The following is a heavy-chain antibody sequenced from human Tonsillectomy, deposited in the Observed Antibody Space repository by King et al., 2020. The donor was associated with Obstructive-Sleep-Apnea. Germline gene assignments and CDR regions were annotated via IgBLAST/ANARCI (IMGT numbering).Heavy chain of an antibody. J-gene: IGHJ5*02. CDR2: IYYSGDT. D-gene: IGHD3-10*02. CDR3: ARGVFGTPFDP. CDR1: GGSLRSYY. Sequence: VQLQESGPGLVKPSETLSLTCTVSGGSLRSYYWSWVRQPPGKGLEWIGYIYYSGDTNYTPSLKGRVTISGDTSKNQFSLKLSSVTAADTAIYYCARGVFGTPFDPWGQGTLVTVSS. V-gene: IGHV4-59*08.